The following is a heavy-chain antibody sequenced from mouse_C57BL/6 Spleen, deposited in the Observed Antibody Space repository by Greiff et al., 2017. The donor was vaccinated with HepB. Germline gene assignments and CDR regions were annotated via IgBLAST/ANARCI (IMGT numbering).Heavy chain of an antibody. Sequence: QVQLKQSGAELVKPGASVKISCKASGYAFSSYWMNWVKQRPGKGLEWIGQIYPGDGDTNYNGKFKGKATLTADKSSSTAYMQLSSLTSEDSAVYFCANGYSSSWYFDVWGTGTTVTVSS. V-gene: IGHV1-80*01. CDR3: ANGYSSSWYFDV. D-gene: IGHD2-3*01. CDR2: IYPGDGDT. J-gene: IGHJ1*03. CDR1: GYAFSSYW.